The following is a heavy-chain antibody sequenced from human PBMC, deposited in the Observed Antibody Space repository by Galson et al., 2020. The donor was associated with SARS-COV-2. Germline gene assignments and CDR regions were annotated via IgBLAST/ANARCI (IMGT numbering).Heavy chain of an antibody. Sequence: SETLSLTCAVYGGSISGYYWSWIRQPAGKGLEWIGGINHSGSTNYNPSLKSRVTISVDTSKNQFSLKLSSVTAADTAVYYCAGGSRASSDNIMDDWGQGTMVTVSS. CDR3: AGGSRASSDNIMDD. J-gene: IGHJ4*01. CDR1: GGSISGYY. D-gene: IGHD3-10*01. V-gene: IGHV4-34*01. CDR2: INHSGST.